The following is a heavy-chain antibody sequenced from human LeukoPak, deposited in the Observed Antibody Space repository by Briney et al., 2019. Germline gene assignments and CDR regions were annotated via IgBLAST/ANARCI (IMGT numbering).Heavy chain of an antibody. CDR1: GFTFSSYG. D-gene: IGHD3-3*01. Sequence: GGSLRLSCAASGFTFSSYGMHWVRQAPGKGLEWVAVIWYDGSNKYYADSVKGRFTISRDNSENTLYLQMNSLRAEDTAVYYCARDPLRFLEWLLSNYGMDVWGQGTTVTVSS. CDR2: IWYDGSNK. V-gene: IGHV3-33*01. J-gene: IGHJ6*02. CDR3: ARDPLRFLEWLLSNYGMDV.